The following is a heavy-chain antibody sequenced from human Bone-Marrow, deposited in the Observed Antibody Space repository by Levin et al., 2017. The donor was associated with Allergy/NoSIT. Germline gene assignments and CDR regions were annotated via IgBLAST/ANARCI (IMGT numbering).Heavy chain of an antibody. J-gene: IGHJ4*02. D-gene: IGHD7-27*01. Sequence: GESLKISCAASGFTFSNFWMHWVRQVPGKGLMFVSTIRPDGTGANYADSVKGRFTLSRDNSKKTLFLQMNSLVVEDTSLYYCTTGLTGEASWGRGTLVTVSS. CDR2: IRPDGTGA. CDR1: GFTFSNFW. V-gene: IGHV3-74*01. CDR3: TTGLTGEAS.